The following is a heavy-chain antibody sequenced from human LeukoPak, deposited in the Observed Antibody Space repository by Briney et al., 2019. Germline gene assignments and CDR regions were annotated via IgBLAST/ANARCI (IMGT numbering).Heavy chain of an antibody. V-gene: IGHV3-20*04. J-gene: IGHJ6*02. CDR1: GFTFSFFA. CDR2: INWNGGST. CDR3: ARDDDDSSGYYSNYYYGMDV. D-gene: IGHD3-22*01. Sequence: PGGSLRLSCAASGFTFSFFAMSWVRQAPGKGLEWVSGINWNGGSTGYADSVKGRFTISRDNAKNSLYLQMNSLRAEDTALYYCARDDDDSSGYYSNYYYGMDVWGQGTTVTVSS.